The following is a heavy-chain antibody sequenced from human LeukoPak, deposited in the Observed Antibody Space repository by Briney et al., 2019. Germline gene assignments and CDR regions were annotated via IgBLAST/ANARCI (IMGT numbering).Heavy chain of an antibody. J-gene: IGHJ4*02. CDR3: AKGTMVRGVIPIDY. Sequence: GRSLRLSCAASGFTFSSYGMHWVRQAPGKGLEWVAVISYDGSNKYYADSVKGRFTISRDNSKNTLYPQMNSLRAEDTAVYYCAKGTMVRGVIPIDYWGQGTLVTVSS. CDR2: ISYDGSNK. CDR1: GFTFSSYG. V-gene: IGHV3-30*18. D-gene: IGHD3-10*01.